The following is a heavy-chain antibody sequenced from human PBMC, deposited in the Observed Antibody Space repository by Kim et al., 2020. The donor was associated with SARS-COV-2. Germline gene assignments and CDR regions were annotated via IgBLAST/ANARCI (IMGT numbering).Heavy chain of an antibody. CDR3: ARGSVVVVAAYYYYGMDV. Sequence: GGSLRLSCAASGFTFSSYAMHWVRQAPGKGLEWVAVISYDGSNKYYADSVKGRFTISRDNSKNTLYLQMNSLRAEDTAVYYCARGSVVVVAAYYYYGMDVWGQGTTVTVSS. J-gene: IGHJ6*02. D-gene: IGHD2-15*01. CDR1: GFTFSSYA. CDR2: ISYDGSNK. V-gene: IGHV3-30*04.